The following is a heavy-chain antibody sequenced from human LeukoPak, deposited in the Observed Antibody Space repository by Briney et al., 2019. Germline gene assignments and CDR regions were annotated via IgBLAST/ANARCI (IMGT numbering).Heavy chain of an antibody. Sequence: SETLSLTCTVSGYSISSGYYWGWIRQPPGKGLEWIGSIYHSGSTYYNPSLKSRVTISVDTSKNQFSLKLSSVTAADTAVYYCARGVRYGSGSYYNYFDYWGQGTLVTVSS. CDR3: ARGVRYGSGSYYNYFDY. J-gene: IGHJ4*02. V-gene: IGHV4-38-2*02. CDR1: GYSISSGYY. CDR2: IYHSGST. D-gene: IGHD3-10*01.